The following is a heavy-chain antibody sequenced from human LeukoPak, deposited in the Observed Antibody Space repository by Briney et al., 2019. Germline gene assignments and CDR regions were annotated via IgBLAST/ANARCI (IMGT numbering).Heavy chain of an antibody. CDR1: GGSISSYY. CDR3: ARDPGFELGFLPMGKAFDI. CDR2: IYYSGST. J-gene: IGHJ3*02. V-gene: IGHV4-59*01. D-gene: IGHD7-27*01. Sequence: SETLSLTCTVSGGSISSYYWSWIRQPPGKGLEWIGYIYYSGSTNYNPSLKSRVTISVDTSKNQFSLKLSSVTAADTAVYYCARDPGFELGFLPMGKAFDIWGQGTMVTVSS.